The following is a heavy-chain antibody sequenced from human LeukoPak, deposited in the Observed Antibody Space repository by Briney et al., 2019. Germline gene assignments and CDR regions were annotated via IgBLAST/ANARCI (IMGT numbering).Heavy chain of an antibody. CDR2: INPNSGGT. CDR1: GYTFTGYY. Sequence: ASVKVSCKASGYTFTGYYMHWVRQAPGQGLEWMGWINPNSGGTNYAQKFQGRVTMTRDTSISTAYMELSRLRSDGTAVYYCASWSSSPPYYYYYMDVWGKGTTVTVSS. V-gene: IGHV1-2*02. J-gene: IGHJ6*03. D-gene: IGHD6-6*01. CDR3: ASWSSSPPYYYYYMDV.